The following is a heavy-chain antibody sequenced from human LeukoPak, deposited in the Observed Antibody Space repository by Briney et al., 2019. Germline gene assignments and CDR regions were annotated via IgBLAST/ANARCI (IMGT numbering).Heavy chain of an antibody. V-gene: IGHV1-69*13. CDR1: GGSFRNHA. D-gene: IGHD5-18*01. Sequence: SVKVSCKASGGSFRNHAISCVRQAPGQGLEWMGGIIPLFPISKYAQRFQGRVTITADESTGTAYMELSSLSSEDTALYYCARASGVNYGFEYWGQGTLVTVSS. J-gene: IGHJ4*02. CDR2: IIPLFPIS. CDR3: ARASGVNYGFEY.